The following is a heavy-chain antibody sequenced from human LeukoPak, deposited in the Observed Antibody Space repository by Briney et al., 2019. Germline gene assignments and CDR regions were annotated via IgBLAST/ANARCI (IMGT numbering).Heavy chain of an antibody. D-gene: IGHD3-22*01. CDR2: IRYDGSNK. CDR1: GFTFSSYG. J-gene: IGHJ4*02. V-gene: IGHV3-30*02. CDR3: AKDMHYYYYDSSGYYPGSPGDY. Sequence: AGSLRLSCAASGFTFSSYGMHWVRQAPGKGLEWVAFIRYDGSNKYYADSVKGRFTIARDNSKNTLYLQMNSLRAEDTAVYYCAKDMHYYYYDSSGYYPGSPGDYWGQGTLVTVSP.